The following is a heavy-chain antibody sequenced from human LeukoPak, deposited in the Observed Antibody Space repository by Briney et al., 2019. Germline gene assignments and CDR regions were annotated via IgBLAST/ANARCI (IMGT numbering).Heavy chain of an antibody. CDR2: INHSGST. CDR3: ARGYRRFYSSSWHRNWFDP. CDR1: GGSFSGYY. Sequence: KPSETLSLTCAVYGGSFSGYYWSWIRQPPGKGLEWIGEINHSGSTNYNPSLKSRVTISVDTSKNQFSLKLSSVTAADTAVYYCARGYRRFYSSSWHRNWFDPWGQGTLVTVSS. J-gene: IGHJ5*02. D-gene: IGHD6-13*01. V-gene: IGHV4-34*01.